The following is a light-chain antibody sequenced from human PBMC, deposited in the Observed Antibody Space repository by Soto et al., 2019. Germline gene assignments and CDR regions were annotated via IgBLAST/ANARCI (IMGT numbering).Light chain of an antibody. J-gene: IGKJ4*01. Sequence: EIVMTQTPLSLSVTPGQSASISCRSSQTLLHSNGKSNLNWYLQKAGQAPQLLIYEVSKRFSGVPDRFSGSGAGTDFTLNISRVEAEDVGVYYCLQSLHFPLTFGGGTKVEIK. CDR2: EVS. CDR3: LQSLHFPLT. V-gene: IGKV2D-29*01. CDR1: QTLLHSNGKSN.